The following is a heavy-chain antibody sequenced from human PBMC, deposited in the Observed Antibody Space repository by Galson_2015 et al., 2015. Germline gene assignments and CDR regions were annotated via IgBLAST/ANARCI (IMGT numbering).Heavy chain of an antibody. Sequence: QSGAEVKKPGESLKISCKGSGYSFTSYWIGWVRQMPGKGLEWMGIIYPGDSDTRYSPSFQGQVTISADKSISTAYLQWSSLKASDTAMYYCARHRGGGREEQSYYYYYMDVWGKGTTVTVSS. J-gene: IGHJ6*03. D-gene: IGHD3-10*01. V-gene: IGHV5-51*01. CDR2: IYPGDSDT. CDR1: GYSFTSYW. CDR3: ARHRGGGREEQSYYYYYMDV.